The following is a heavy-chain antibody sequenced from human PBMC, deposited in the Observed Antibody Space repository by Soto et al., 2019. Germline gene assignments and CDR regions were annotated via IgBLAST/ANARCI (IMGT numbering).Heavy chain of an antibody. CDR2: IFYTGGT. V-gene: IGHV4-59*01. J-gene: IGHJ4*02. Sequence: SETLSLTCTVSGDSLSDSYWTWVRLPPGKGLEWIGYIFYTGGTNFNPALMSRVTMSVDTSRSQFSLRLSSVTAADTAVYYCAKGNGWYYFWGQGSLVTVSS. D-gene: IGHD6-19*01. CDR1: GDSLSDSY. CDR3: AKGNGWYYF.